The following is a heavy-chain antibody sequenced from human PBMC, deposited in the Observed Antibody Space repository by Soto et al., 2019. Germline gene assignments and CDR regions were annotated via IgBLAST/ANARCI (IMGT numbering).Heavy chain of an antibody. V-gene: IGHV3-7*01. Sequence: EVLLVESGGGLVQPGGSLRLSCAASGFTFSNHWMSWVRQAPGKGLEWVATIKEDGSEKYYLNSVKGRFTSSRDNGKNSQNLQMNKLSGGDAAVYYSAGVGSWYVDCWGQGTLISLSS. J-gene: IGHJ4*02. CDR2: IKEDGSEK. CDR1: GFTFSNHW. CDR3: AGVGSWYVDC. D-gene: IGHD2-15*01.